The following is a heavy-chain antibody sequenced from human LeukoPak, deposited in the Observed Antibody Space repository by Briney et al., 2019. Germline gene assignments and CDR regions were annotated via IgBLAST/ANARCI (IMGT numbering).Heavy chain of an antibody. D-gene: IGHD3-3*01. CDR1: GFTFSSYG. CDR2: IRYDGSNK. V-gene: IGHV3-30*02. Sequence: GGPLRLSCAASGFTFSSYGMHWVRQAPGKGLEWVAFIRYDGSNKYYADSVKGRFTISRDNSKNTLYLQMNSLRAEDTAVYYCAKNTILEWLTSNWFDPWGQGTLVTVSS. J-gene: IGHJ5*02. CDR3: AKNTILEWLTSNWFDP.